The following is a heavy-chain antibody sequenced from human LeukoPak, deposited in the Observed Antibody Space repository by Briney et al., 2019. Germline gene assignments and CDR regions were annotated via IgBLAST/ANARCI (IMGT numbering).Heavy chain of an antibody. CDR3: ARYYYDSRGYYYYYFDY. Sequence: SQTLSLACAISGDSVSSNSAAWNWIRQSPSRGLEWLGRTYYRSKWSNDYAVSVKSRITINPDTSRNQFSLQLNSVTPEDTAVYYCARYYYDSRGYYYYYFDYWGQGTLVTVSS. CDR2: TYYRSKWSN. D-gene: IGHD3-22*01. V-gene: IGHV6-1*01. CDR1: GDSVSSNSAA. J-gene: IGHJ4*02.